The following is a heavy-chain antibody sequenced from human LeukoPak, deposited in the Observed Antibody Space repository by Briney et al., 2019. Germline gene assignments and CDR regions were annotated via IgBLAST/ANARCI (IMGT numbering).Heavy chain of an antibody. CDR2: IIPIFGTA. CDR3: ARVGDLVPAATEYYYYYYYMDV. Sequence: SVKVSCKASGGTFSSYAISWVRQAPGQGLEWMGGIIPIFGTANYAQKFQGRVTITADESTSTAYMELSSLRSEDTAVYYCARVGDLVPAATEYYYYYYYMDVWGKGTTVTVSS. D-gene: IGHD2-2*01. J-gene: IGHJ6*03. CDR1: GGTFSSYA. V-gene: IGHV1-69*01.